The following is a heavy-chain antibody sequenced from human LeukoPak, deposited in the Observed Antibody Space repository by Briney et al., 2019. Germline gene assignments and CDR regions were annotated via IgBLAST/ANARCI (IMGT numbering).Heavy chain of an antibody. V-gene: IGHV3-7*03. Sequence: PGGSLRLSCAASGFSFTAYAMSWFRQTPGKGLEWVANIHEDGSVTNYVDSVKGRFTISRDNSKNTLYLQMNSLRAEDTAVYYCAKSGLNRFDYWGQGTLVTVSS. J-gene: IGHJ4*02. CDR3: AKSGLNRFDY. D-gene: IGHD2-15*01. CDR1: GFSFTAYA. CDR2: IHEDGSVT.